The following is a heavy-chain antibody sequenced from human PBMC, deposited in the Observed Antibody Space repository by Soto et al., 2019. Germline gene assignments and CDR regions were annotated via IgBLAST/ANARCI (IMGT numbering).Heavy chain of an antibody. CDR3: ARDSHIGATITHFKVGYYFDY. D-gene: IGHD5-12*01. CDR2: INHSGST. J-gene: IGHJ4*02. CDR1: GGSFSGYY. V-gene: IGHV4-34*01. Sequence: SETLSLTCAVYGGSFSGYYWSWIRQPPGKGLEWIGEINHSGSTNYNPSLKSRVTISVDTSKNQFSLKLSSVTAADTAVYYCARDSHIGATITHFKVGYYFDYWGQGTLVTVSS.